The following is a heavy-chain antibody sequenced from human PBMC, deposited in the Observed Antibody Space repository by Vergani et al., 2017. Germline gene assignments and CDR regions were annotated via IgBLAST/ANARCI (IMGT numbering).Heavy chain of an antibody. Sequence: QVQLQQWGAGLLKPSETLSLTCAVYGGSFSGYYSSWIRQPPGKGLEWIGEINHSGSTNYNPSLKSRVTISVDTSKNQFSLKLSSVTAADTAVYYCARGGGNWSGYPTNWFDPWGQGTLVTVSS. CDR1: GGSFSGYY. V-gene: IGHV4-34*01. D-gene: IGHD3-3*01. CDR3: ARGGGNWSGYPTNWFDP. CDR2: INHSGST. J-gene: IGHJ5*02.